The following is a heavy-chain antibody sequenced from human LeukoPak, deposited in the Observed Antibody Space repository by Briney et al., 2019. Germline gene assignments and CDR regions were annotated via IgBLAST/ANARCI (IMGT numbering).Heavy chain of an antibody. D-gene: IGHD3-10*01. J-gene: IGHJ4*02. CDR2: IYYSGST. V-gene: IGHV4-39*07. CDR1: GGSISSSSYY. Sequence: SETLSLTCTVSGGSISSSSYYWGWIRQPPGKGLEWIGSIYYSGSTYYNPSLKSRVTISVDTSKNQFSLKLSSVTAADTAVYYCAREHPYESMVRGVINDYWGQGTLVTVSS. CDR3: AREHPYESMVRGVINDY.